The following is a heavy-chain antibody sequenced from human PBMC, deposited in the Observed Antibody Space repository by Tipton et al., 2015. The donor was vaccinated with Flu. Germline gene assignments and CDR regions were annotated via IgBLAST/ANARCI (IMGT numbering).Heavy chain of an antibody. Sequence: TLSLTCSVSSASINSDRDYWTWVRQPAGRGLEWIGRFHISGNTDYNTSLKSRVTISADTSKNQFSLQLNSVTAADTAVYYCARGHPLDYWGQGTLVTVSS. CDR2: FHISGNT. CDR3: ARGHPLDY. CDR1: SASINSDRDY. V-gene: IGHV4-61*02. J-gene: IGHJ4*02.